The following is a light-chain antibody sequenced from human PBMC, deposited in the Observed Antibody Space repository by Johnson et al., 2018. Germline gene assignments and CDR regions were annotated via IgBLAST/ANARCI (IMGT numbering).Light chain of an antibody. V-gene: IGLV1-51*02. CDR3: GTWDSSLSAGNV. Sequence: QSVLTQPPSVSAAPGQKVTISCSGSSSNIGNNYVSWYQQLPGTAPKLLIYENNKRPSGIPDRFSGSKSGTSATLGITGLQTGDEAHYYCGTWDSSLSAGNVFGTGTKLTFL. J-gene: IGLJ1*01. CDR1: SSNIGNNY. CDR2: ENN.